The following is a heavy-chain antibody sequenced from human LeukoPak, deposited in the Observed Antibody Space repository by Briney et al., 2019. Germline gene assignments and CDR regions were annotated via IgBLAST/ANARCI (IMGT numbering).Heavy chain of an antibody. CDR1: GFTFSSYW. V-gene: IGHV3-74*01. D-gene: IGHD4-17*01. Sequence: GGSLRLSCAASGFTFSSYWMHWVRQAPGKGLVWVSRINSDGSSTSYADSVKGRFTISRDNAKNTLYLQMNSLRAEDTAVYYCARAYGDYYGMDVWGQGTTVTVSS. CDR2: INSDGSST. J-gene: IGHJ6*02. CDR3: ARAYGDYYGMDV.